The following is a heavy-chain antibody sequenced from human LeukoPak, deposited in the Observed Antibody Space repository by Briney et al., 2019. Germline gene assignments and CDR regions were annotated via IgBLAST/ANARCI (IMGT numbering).Heavy chain of an antibody. CDR3: ARRASDSGAKPTFDF. V-gene: IGHV3-23*01. D-gene: IGHD3-22*01. J-gene: IGHJ4*02. CDR1: GFTFSNYA. CDR2: ISSSGGNT. Sequence: GGSLRFSCAASGFTFSNYAMSWVRQAPGEGLEWVSVISSSGGNTYYADSVKGRFTMSRDNSKNTLDLQMNSLRAEDTAVYYCARRASDSGAKPTFDFWGQGTLVTVSS.